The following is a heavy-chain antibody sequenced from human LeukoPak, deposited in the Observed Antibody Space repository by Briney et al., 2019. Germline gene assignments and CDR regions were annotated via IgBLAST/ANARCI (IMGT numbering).Heavy chain of an antibody. CDR2: IIPILGIA. D-gene: IGHD6-19*01. Sequence: ASVKVSCKASGGTFSSYAISWVRQAPGQGLEWMGRIIPILGIANYAQKFQGRVTITADKSTSTAYMELSSLRSEDTAVYYCARGTAAVAGTGGFDYWGQGTLVTVSS. J-gene: IGHJ4*02. CDR1: GGTFSSYA. CDR3: ARGTAAVAGTGGFDY. V-gene: IGHV1-69*10.